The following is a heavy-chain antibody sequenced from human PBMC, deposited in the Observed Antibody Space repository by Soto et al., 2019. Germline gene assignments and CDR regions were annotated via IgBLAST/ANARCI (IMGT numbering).Heavy chain of an antibody. CDR1: GGSITSHY. D-gene: IGHD3-22*01. Sequence: PSETLSLTCSVSGGSITSHYWNWIRQPPGKGLEWIGFIYYTGNTNYNPSLKSRVTISVDTSKNHFSLNLSSVTAANTAVYYYDSSGYFRYWGQGSLVTVSS. CDR3: DSSGYFRY. V-gene: IGHV4-59*11. CDR2: IYYTGNT. J-gene: IGHJ4*02.